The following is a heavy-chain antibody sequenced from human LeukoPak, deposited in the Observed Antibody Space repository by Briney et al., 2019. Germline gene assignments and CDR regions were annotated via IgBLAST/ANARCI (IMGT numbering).Heavy chain of an antibody. CDR2: INHSGST. J-gene: IGHJ4*02. CDR1: GGSFSGYY. D-gene: IGHD5-24*01. V-gene: IGHV4-34*01. Sequence: TSETLSLTCAVYGGSFSGYYWSWIRQPPGKGLEWIGEINHSGSTNYNPSLKSRVTISVDTSKNQFSLKLSSVTAADTAVYYCARGGVEMATIDYWGQGTLVTVSS. CDR3: ARGGVEMATIDY.